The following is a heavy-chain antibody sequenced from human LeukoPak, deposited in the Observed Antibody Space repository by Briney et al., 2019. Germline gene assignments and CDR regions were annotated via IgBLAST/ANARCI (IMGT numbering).Heavy chain of an antibody. D-gene: IGHD6-19*01. J-gene: IGHJ2*01. CDR3: AKSMTLQWRGFFDL. Sequence: PGGSLRLSCAASGFTFSTYNMNWVRQAPGKGLEWLSYISSGSSTIYYADSVKGRFAISRDNSKNTLYLQKNSLRADDTAIYYCAKSMTLQWRGFFDLWGRGTHVTVSS. CDR1: GFTFSTYN. CDR2: ISSGSSTI. V-gene: IGHV3-48*01.